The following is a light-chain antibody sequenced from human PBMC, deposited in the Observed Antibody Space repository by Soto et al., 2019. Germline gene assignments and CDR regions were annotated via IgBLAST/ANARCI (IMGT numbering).Light chain of an antibody. Sequence: EIVLTQSPGTLSVSPGERVTLSCRASQSISSSYLAWYQQRPGQAPRLLIFGASYRATGIPDRFSGSGSGTDFTLTISKLEPEDFAVYYCQQYNSSPPEFPFGPGTKVDSK. CDR1: QSISSSY. CDR3: QQYNSSPPEFP. V-gene: IGKV3-20*01. CDR2: GAS. J-gene: IGKJ3*01.